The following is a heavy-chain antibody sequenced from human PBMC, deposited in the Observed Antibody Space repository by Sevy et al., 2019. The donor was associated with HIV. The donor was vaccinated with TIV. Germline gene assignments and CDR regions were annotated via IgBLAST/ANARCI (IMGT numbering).Heavy chain of an antibody. CDR1: EFTFRTYG. D-gene: IGHD1-20*01. J-gene: IGHJ4*02. CDR3: ARGLKVITPDF. Sequence: GGSLRLSCAASEFTFRTYGMHWVRQAPGKGLEWVTIISYDGTNKYYADSVKGRFTVSRDNSKSTLYLQMNSLKPDDTAIYYCARGLKVITPDFWGQGTRVTVSS. V-gene: IGHV3-30-3*01. CDR2: ISYDGTNK.